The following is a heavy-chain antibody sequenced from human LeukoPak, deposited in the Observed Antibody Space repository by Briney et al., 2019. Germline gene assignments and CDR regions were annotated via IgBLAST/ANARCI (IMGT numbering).Heavy chain of an antibody. Sequence: GGSLRLSCAASGFIFSTYWMSWARQAPGKGLEWVANIKQDGSEKYYVDSVKGRFTISRDNAKNSLYLQMNSLRAEDTAVYYCARDGFSSAINYWGQGTLVTVSS. D-gene: IGHD2-21*02. CDR2: IKQDGSEK. J-gene: IGHJ4*02. CDR1: GFIFSTYW. CDR3: ARDGFSSAINY. V-gene: IGHV3-7*01.